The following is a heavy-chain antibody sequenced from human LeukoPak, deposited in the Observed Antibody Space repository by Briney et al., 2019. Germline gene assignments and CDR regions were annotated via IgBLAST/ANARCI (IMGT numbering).Heavy chain of an antibody. CDR2: IKQDGSEK. J-gene: IGHJ6*03. V-gene: IGHV3-7*01. Sequence: GGSLRLSCAASGFTFSSYWMSWVRQAPGKGLEWVANIKQDGSEKYYVGSVKGRFTISRDNAKNPLYLQMNSLRAEDTAVYYCARVLIVVVPAAIVPHGYMDVWGKGTTVTVSS. D-gene: IGHD2-2*02. CDR1: GFTFSSYW. CDR3: ARVLIVVVPAAIVPHGYMDV.